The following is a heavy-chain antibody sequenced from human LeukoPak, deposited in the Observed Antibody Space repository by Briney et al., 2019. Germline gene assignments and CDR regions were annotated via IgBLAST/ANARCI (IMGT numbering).Heavy chain of an antibody. CDR3: ARVLGYCSSTSCYGAYYYYYMDV. CDR1: GGSISSGSYY. D-gene: IGHD2-2*01. Sequence: SETLSLTCTVSGGSISSGSYYWSWIRQPAGKGLEWIGRIYTSGSTNYNPSLKSRVTISVDTSKNQFSLKLSSVTAADTAVYYCARVLGYCSSTSCYGAYYYYYMDVWGKGTTVTVSS. CDR2: IYTSGST. J-gene: IGHJ6*03. V-gene: IGHV4-61*02.